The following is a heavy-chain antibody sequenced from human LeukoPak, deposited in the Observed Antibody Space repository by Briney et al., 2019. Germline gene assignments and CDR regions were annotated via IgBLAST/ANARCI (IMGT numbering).Heavy chain of an antibody. D-gene: IGHD3-10*01. V-gene: IGHV7-4-1*02. CDR2: INTNTGNP. CDR3: ARTVEVTMVRGGNWFDP. J-gene: IGHJ5*02. CDR1: GYTFTSYA. Sequence: GASVKVSCKASGYTFTSYAMNWVRQAPGQGLEWMGWINTNTGNPTYAQGFTGRFVFSLDTSVSTAYLQISSLKAEDTAVYYCARTVEVTMVRGGNWFDPWGQGTLVTVSS.